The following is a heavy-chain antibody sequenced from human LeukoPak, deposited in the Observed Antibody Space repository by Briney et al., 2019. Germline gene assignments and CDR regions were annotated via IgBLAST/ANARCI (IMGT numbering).Heavy chain of an antibody. V-gene: IGHV4-39*01. J-gene: IGHJ3*02. D-gene: IGHD5-12*01. Sequence: SETLSLTCTVSSGSIRNSSFYWGWIRQPPGKGLEWIGSIYYSGNTYYNPSLKSRFTISLDTSKNLFSLKLSSVTAADTAVYYCARHSRSGYSDYESAFDIWGQGTMVIVSS. CDR2: IYYSGNT. CDR3: ARHSRSGYSDYESAFDI. CDR1: SGSIRNSSFY.